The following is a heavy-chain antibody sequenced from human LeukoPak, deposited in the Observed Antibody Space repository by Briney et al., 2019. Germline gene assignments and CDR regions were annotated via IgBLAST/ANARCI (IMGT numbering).Heavy chain of an antibody. Sequence: ASVKVSCKASGYTFTSYYMHWVRQAPGQGLEWMGITNPSGGSTSYAQKFQGRVTMTRDTSTSTVYMELSSLRSEDTAVYYCARFSIHYYDSSGYYNWFDPWGQGTLVTVSS. CDR2: TNPSGGST. D-gene: IGHD3-22*01. J-gene: IGHJ5*02. CDR1: GYTFTSYY. V-gene: IGHV1-46*01. CDR3: ARFSIHYYDSSGYYNWFDP.